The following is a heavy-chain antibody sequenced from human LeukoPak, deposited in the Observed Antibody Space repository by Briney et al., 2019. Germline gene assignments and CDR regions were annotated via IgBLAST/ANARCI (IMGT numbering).Heavy chain of an antibody. Sequence: SETLSLTCTVSGGSISGYFWSWIRQSPGKGLEWVGYIFYSGSTNYNPSLESRVTISLGTSKNQFSLKLSSVTAADTAVYYCAILLGYCSGDNCLDAFDLWGLGTMVTVSS. V-gene: IGHV4-59*08. CDR2: IFYSGST. CDR1: GGSISGYF. D-gene: IGHD2-15*01. J-gene: IGHJ3*01. CDR3: AILLGYCSGDNCLDAFDL.